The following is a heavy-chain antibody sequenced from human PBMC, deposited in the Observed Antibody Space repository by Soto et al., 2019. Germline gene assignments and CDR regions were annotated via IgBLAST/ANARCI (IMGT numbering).Heavy chain of an antibody. Sequence: AESLKISLLASGYTFIYFWVAWVRQVHGPGLAWMAVIYPGASDIRYSPYFEGHVTISADKSTNTAYRQWSSLEAADTAIYYCARQGTSRGSDYAAFDVWGPGTLVTVSS. CDR2: IYPGASDI. CDR3: ARQGTSRGSDYAAFDV. D-gene: IGHD3-10*01. V-gene: IGHV5-51*01. CDR1: GYTFIYFW. J-gene: IGHJ4*02.